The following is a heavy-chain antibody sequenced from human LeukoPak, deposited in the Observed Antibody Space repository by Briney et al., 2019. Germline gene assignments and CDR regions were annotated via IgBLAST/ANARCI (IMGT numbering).Heavy chain of an antibody. J-gene: IGHJ3*02. CDR2: INKDGSAN. D-gene: IGHD3-16*01. V-gene: IGHV3-7*01. Sequence: GGSLRLSCAASEFTFKNAWMTWVRHAPGKGLEGVANINKDGSANQDSVKGRFTISRDNAKNSLYLQMNSLRVEDTAVYYCARDPYDFAGGYAYGAFDMWGQGTMVTVSS. CDR1: EFTFKNAW. CDR3: ARDPYDFAGGYAYGAFDM.